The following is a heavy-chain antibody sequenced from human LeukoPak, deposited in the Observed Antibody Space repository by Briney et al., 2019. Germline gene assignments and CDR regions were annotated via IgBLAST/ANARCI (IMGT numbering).Heavy chain of an antibody. V-gene: IGHV3-30-3*01. Sequence: PGGSLRPSCAASGFTFSRYAMHWVRQAPGKGLEWVAIISYDGSSKYYADSVKDRFTISGDNSKNTLYLQMNSLRAEDTAVYYCARNPYGDYYFDYWGQGTLVTVSS. CDR2: ISYDGSSK. CDR1: GFTFSRYA. J-gene: IGHJ4*02. D-gene: IGHD4-17*01. CDR3: ARNPYGDYYFDY.